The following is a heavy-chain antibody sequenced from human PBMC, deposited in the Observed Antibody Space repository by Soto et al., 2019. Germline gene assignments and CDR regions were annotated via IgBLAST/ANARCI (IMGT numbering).Heavy chain of an antibody. J-gene: IGHJ5*02. CDR1: GFTFSSYA. V-gene: IGHV3-30-3*01. CDR2: ISYDGSNK. CDR3: AREEIAAAGQNNWFDP. Sequence: GGSLRLSCAASGFTFSSYAMHWVRQAPGKGLEWVAVISYDGSNKYYADSVKGRFTISRDNSKNTLYLQMNSLRAEDTAVYYCAREEIAAAGQNNWFDPWGQGTLVTVSS. D-gene: IGHD6-13*01.